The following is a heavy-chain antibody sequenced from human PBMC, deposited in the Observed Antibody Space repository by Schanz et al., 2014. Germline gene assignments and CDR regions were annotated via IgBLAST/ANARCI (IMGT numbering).Heavy chain of an antibody. Sequence: QVQLVESGGGVVQPGRSLRLSCAASGFTFSAYGMHLVRQAPGKGLEGVAVIWFDGNNKFYADSVKGRFTISRDNSKNTLYLQMSSLRAEDTALYYCAKDPHRDYGGKPQTFDIWGQGTMVTVSS. CDR3: AKDPHRDYGGKPQTFDI. D-gene: IGHD4-17*01. CDR2: IWFDGNNK. J-gene: IGHJ3*02. V-gene: IGHV3-33*06. CDR1: GFTFSAYG.